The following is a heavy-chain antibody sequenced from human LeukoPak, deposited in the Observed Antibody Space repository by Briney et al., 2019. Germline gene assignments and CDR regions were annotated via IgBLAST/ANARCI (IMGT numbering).Heavy chain of an antibody. CDR3: ARVGTQYRYNWNDAAYGAFDI. CDR2: ISAYNGNT. D-gene: IGHD1-20*01. Sequence: ASVKVSCKASGYTFTTYGLSWVRQAPGQGLEWMGWISAYNGNTNYAQKLQGRVTMTTDTSTSTAYMELRSLRSDDTAVYYCARVGTQYRYNWNDAAYGAFDIWGQGTMVTVSS. CDR1: GYTFTTYG. J-gene: IGHJ3*02. V-gene: IGHV1-18*01.